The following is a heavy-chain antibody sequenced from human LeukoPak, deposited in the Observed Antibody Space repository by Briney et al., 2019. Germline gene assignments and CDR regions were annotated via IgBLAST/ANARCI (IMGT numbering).Heavy chain of an antibody. D-gene: IGHD5-12*01. Sequence: GGSLRLSCATSGFIFSSDSMIWVRQAPGKGLEWVSSISSTGAYIYYADSVKVRFTISRDNSKNTLYLQMNSLRAEDTAVYYCALVATLEYWGQGTLVTVSS. V-gene: IGHV3-21*01. CDR1: GFIFSSDS. CDR2: ISSTGAYI. CDR3: ALVATLEY. J-gene: IGHJ4*02.